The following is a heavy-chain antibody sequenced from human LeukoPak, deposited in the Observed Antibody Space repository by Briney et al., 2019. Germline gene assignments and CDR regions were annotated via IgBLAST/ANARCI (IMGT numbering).Heavy chain of an antibody. CDR2: ISSNGGST. D-gene: IGHD3-10*01. CDR1: GFTFSSYA. J-gene: IGHJ6*04. CDR3: ARAMVRGVIILPLDV. Sequence: GGSLRLSCAASGFTFSSYAMHWVRQAPGKGLEYVPAISSNGGSTYYANSVKGRFTISRDNSKNTLYLQMGSLRAEDMAVYYCARAMVRGVIILPLDVWGKGTTVTVSS. V-gene: IGHV3-64*01.